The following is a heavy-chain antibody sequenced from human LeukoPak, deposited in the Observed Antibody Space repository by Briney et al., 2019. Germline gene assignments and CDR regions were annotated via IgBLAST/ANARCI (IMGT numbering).Heavy chain of an antibody. CDR3: ARGGIVVVTARPYYFDY. CDR1: GYTFTSYD. J-gene: IGHJ4*02. D-gene: IGHD2-21*02. V-gene: IGHV1-8*01. CDR2: MNPNSGNT. Sequence: ASVKVSCKASGYTFTSYDINWVRQATGQGLEWMGWMNPNSGNTGYAQKIQGRVTMTRNTSISTAYMELSSLRSEDTAVYYCARGGIVVVTARPYYFDYWGQGTLVTVSS.